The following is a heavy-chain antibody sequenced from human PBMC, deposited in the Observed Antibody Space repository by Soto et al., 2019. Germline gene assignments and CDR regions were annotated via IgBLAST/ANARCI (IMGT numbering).Heavy chain of an antibody. V-gene: IGHV5-51*01. D-gene: IGHD3-3*01. CDR1: GYSFTSYW. Sequence: GESLKISCKCSGYSFTSYWIGWVRQMPGKGLEWMGIIYPGDSDTRYSPSFQGQVTISADKSISTAYLQWSSLKASDTAMYYCARGLRFLEWSRYYYYGMDVWGQGTTVTVSS. CDR2: IYPGDSDT. J-gene: IGHJ6*02. CDR3: ARGLRFLEWSRYYYYGMDV.